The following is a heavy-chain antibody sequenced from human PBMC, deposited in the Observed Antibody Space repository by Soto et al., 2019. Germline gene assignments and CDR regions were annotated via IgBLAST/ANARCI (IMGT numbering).Heavy chain of an antibody. Sequence: SETLSLTCTVSGGSISSSSYYWGWIRQPPGKGLEWIGSIYYSGSTYYNPSLKSRVTISVDTSKNQFSLKLSSVTAADTAVYYCARHLPPRRYCSSTRCSRAFDIWGQGTMVTVSS. CDR2: IYYSGST. V-gene: IGHV4-39*01. J-gene: IGHJ3*02. CDR1: GGSISSSSYY. D-gene: IGHD2-2*01. CDR3: ARHLPPRRYCSSTRCSRAFDI.